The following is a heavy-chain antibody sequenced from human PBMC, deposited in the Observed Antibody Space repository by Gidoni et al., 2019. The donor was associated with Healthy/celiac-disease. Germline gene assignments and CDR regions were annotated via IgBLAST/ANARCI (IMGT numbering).Heavy chain of an antibody. CDR3: ARDVDEPVTRGWYFDL. CDR2: IYYSGST. D-gene: IGHD3-16*01. Sequence: QVQLQESGPGLVKPSQTLSLTCTVSGGSISSGGYYWSWIRQHPGKGLEWIGYIYYSGSTYYNPSLKSRVTISVDTSKNQFSLKLSSVTAADTAVYYCARDVDEPVTRGWYFDLWGRGTLVTVSS. J-gene: IGHJ2*01. V-gene: IGHV4-31*03. CDR1: GGSISSGGYY.